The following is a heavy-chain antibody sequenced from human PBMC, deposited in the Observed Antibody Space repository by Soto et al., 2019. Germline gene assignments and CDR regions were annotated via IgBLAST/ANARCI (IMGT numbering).Heavy chain of an antibody. CDR2: IKSKTDGGTT. J-gene: IGHJ5*02. D-gene: IGHD3-3*01. Sequence: PGGSLRLSCAASGFTFSNACMNWVRQAPGKGLEWVVRIKSKTDGGTTDYAAPVKGRFTISRDDSKNTLYLQMNSLKTEDTAVYYCTTARGYYPDEGWFDPWGQGALVTVSS. V-gene: IGHV3-15*07. CDR1: GFTFSNAC. CDR3: TTARGYYPDEGWFDP.